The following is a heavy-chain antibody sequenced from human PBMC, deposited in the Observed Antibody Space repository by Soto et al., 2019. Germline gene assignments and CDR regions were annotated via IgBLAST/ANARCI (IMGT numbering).Heavy chain of an antibody. V-gene: IGHV5-10-1*01. D-gene: IGHD6-13*01. Sequence: GESLKISCKGSGYSFTSYWISWVRQMPGKGLEWMGRIDPSDSYTNYSPSFQGHVTISADKSISTAYLQWSSLKASDTAMYYCAITFAAAAGTPYYYHGMDVWGQGTTVTVSS. CDR2: IDPSDSYT. CDR1: GYSFTSYW. J-gene: IGHJ6*02. CDR3: AITFAAAAGTPYYYHGMDV.